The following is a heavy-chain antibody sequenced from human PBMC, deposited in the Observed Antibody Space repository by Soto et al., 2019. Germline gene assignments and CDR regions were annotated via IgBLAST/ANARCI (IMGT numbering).Heavy chain of an antibody. J-gene: IGHJ4*02. CDR1: GFTFSSYG. CDR3: AKDQGDIVVVPAATRPGSALDY. D-gene: IGHD2-2*01. CDR2: ISYDGSNK. Sequence: VQLVESGGGVVQPGRSLRLSCAASGFTFSSYGMHWVRQAPGKGLEWVAVISYDGSNKYYADSVKGRFTISRDNSKNTLYLKMNSLRAEDRAVYNCAKDQGDIVVVPAATRPGSALDYGGQGTRVTVPS. V-gene: IGHV3-30*18.